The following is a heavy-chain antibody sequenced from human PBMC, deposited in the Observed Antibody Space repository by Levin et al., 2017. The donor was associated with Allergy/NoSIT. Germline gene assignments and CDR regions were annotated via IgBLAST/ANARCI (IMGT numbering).Heavy chain of an antibody. J-gene: IGHJ4*02. CDR2: INPNGGGT. V-gene: IGHV1-2*02. CDR3: AREFSGTVAGFDY. CDR1: GYTFTGYY. D-gene: IGHD6-19*01. Sequence: ASVKVSCKASGYTFTGYYIHWVRQAPGQGLEWMGWINPNGGGTKYAQKFQGRVTMTRDTSISTAYMDLSRLISDDTAVYYCAREFSGTVAGFDYWGQGTLVTVSS.